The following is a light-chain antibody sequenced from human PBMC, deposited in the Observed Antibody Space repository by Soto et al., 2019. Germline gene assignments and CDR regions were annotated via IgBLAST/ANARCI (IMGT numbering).Light chain of an antibody. V-gene: IGKV1-5*03. CDR2: KAS. Sequence: DIQMTQSPSTLSASVGDRVTITCRASQSISSWLAWYQQKPGKAPKLLIYKASSLESGVPSRFSGSGSGTEFTLTISSLQLEDFATYYCQQYNSYPYTFGQGTKLGIK. CDR1: QSISSW. J-gene: IGKJ2*01. CDR3: QQYNSYPYT.